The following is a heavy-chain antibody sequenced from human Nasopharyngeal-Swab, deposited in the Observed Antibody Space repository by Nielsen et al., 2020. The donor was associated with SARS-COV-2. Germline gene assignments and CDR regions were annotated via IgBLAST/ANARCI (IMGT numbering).Heavy chain of an antibody. Sequence: SETLSPTCTVSGGSISSSSYYWGWIRQPPGKGLEWIGSIYYSGSTYYNPSLKSRFTISVDTSKNQFSLKLSSVTAADKAVDYCARGGDWGFDYWCQGTLVIVSS. V-gene: IGHV4-39*01. CDR2: IYYSGST. D-gene: IGHD2-21*02. CDR1: GGSISSSSYY. J-gene: IGHJ4*02. CDR3: ARGGDWGFDY.